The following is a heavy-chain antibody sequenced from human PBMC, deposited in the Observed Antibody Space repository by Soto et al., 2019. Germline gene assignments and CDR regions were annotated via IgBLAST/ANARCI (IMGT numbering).Heavy chain of an antibody. CDR3: ARLELYYADSGQSTLRYFDL. CDR1: GFSVSDTY. CDR2: IYRDGTT. V-gene: IGHV3-53*01. D-gene: IGHD3-16*01. J-gene: IGHJ2*01. Sequence: EEQLVESGGDFIQPGGSLRLSCAASGFSVSDTYMGWVRQGPGQGLEWVSFIYRDGTTYDTDSLKGRITVSRDNAKNTLYLQMSRLRDEDTAVYYGARLELYYADSGQSTLRYFDLWGRGALVTVSS.